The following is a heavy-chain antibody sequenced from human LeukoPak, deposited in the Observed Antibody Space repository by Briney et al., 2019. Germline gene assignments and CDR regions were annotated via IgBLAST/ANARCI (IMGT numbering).Heavy chain of an antibody. J-gene: IGHJ4*02. CDR2: INPNGGGT. Sequence: ASVKVSCKASGYTFTSYSMHWVRQAPGQGLEWMGIINPNGGGTIYAQKFQGRVTMTRDTSTSTVYMDLTSLRSEDTAVYYCARGGMVRDRRHFQFDHWGQGTLVTVSS. CDR3: ARGGMVRDRRHFQFDH. V-gene: IGHV1-46*01. D-gene: IGHD3-10*01. CDR1: GYTFTSYS.